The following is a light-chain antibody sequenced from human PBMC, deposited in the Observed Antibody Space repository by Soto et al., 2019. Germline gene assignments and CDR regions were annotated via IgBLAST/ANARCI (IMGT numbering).Light chain of an antibody. V-gene: IGKV3-11*01. CDR1: PSVSSY. J-gene: IGKJ3*01. Sequence: EIVLTQSPATLSLSPGERATLSCRASPSVSSYLAWYQQKPGQAPRLLIYDASNRATCIPARFSGSGSGTDFTLTIRSLAPEDFAVYYCQQRSNCPPLFTFGPGTKVDIK. CDR3: QQRSNCPPLFT. CDR2: DAS.